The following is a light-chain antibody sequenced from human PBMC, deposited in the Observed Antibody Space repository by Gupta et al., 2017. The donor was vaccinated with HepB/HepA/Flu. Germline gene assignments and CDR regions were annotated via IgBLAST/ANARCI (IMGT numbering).Light chain of an antibody. CDR1: NSNIGSTS. V-gene: IGLV1-47*01. CDR2: RTN. J-gene: IGLJ3*02. Sequence: SVLTQPPSASGPPGMRVTIPCAGGNSNIGSTSVYWYQQFPGTAPKLLIYRTNQRPSGVPDRFSGSKSGTSASLAISGLRSDDESDYHCATWDDSLSGPVFGGGTKLTVL. CDR3: ATWDDSLSGPV.